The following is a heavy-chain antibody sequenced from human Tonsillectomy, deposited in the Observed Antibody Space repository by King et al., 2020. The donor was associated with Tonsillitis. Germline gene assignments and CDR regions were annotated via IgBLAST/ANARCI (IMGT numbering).Heavy chain of an antibody. CDR2: IHYSGST. CDR3: AGASSYFDY. Sequence: VQLQESGPGLVKPSETLSLTCTVSGGSISSYYWSWIRQPPGKGLEWIGHIHYSGSTNYKSSLKSRVTISVDTSKNQFSLRLSSVTAADTAVYYCAGASSYFDYWGQGTLVTVSS. CDR1: GGSISSYY. V-gene: IGHV4-59*01. J-gene: IGHJ4*02.